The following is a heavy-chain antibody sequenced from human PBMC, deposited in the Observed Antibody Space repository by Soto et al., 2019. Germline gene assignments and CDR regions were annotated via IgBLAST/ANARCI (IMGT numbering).Heavy chain of an antibody. D-gene: IGHD6-6*01. Sequence: EVQLAESGGGLAQPGGSLRLSCAASGFTLSGYAMDWVRQAPGKGLEYVSGISSNGVGTYYANSVQGRFTISSDNSKNTVYLQVGSLRPEDMAVYYCARRARPDFYYMDVWGKGTTVTVS. CDR2: ISSNGVGT. CDR3: ARRARPDFYYMDV. V-gene: IGHV3-64*01. J-gene: IGHJ6*03. CDR1: GFTLSGYA.